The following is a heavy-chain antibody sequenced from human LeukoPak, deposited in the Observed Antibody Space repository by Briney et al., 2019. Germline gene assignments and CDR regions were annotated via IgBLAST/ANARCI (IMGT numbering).Heavy chain of an antibody. D-gene: IGHD1-1*01. V-gene: IGHV3-23*01. J-gene: IGHJ5*02. CDR2: ISNSDGNT. CDR3: AKATGTLGA. Sequence: PGGSLRLSCAASGFTFSSYGMRWVRQAPGKGLEWVSTISNSDGNTYYADSVKGRFTISRDNSKNTLYLQMNSLTAEDTAVYYCAKATGTLGAWGQGTLVTVSS. CDR1: GFTFSSYG.